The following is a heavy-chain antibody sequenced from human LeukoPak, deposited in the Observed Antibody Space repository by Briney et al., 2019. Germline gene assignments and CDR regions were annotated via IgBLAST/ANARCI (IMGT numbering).Heavy chain of an antibody. Sequence: PSETLSLTCTVSGGSISSYYWSWIRQPAGKGLEWIGRIYTSGSTNYNPSLKSRVTMSVDTSKNQFSLKLSSVTAADTAVYYCARVLGYCSSTSCYDYYGMDVWGQGTTVTVSS. J-gene: IGHJ6*02. CDR2: IYTSGST. CDR3: ARVLGYCSSTSCYDYYGMDV. CDR1: GGSISSYY. V-gene: IGHV4-4*07. D-gene: IGHD2-2*01.